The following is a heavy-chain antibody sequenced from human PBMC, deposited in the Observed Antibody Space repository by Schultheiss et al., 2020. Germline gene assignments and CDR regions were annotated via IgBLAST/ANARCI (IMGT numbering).Heavy chain of an antibody. V-gene: IGHV3-23*01. CDR1: GFTFSSYA. CDR3: AKDITSLLFSSWYYFDY. Sequence: GGSLRLSCAASGFTFSSYAMGWVRQAPGKGLEWVSAISGSGGSTYYADSVKGRFTISRDNAKNSLYLQMNSLRAEDTALYYCAKDITSLLFSSWYYFDYWGQGTLVTVSS. J-gene: IGHJ4*02. D-gene: IGHD6-13*01. CDR2: ISGSGGST.